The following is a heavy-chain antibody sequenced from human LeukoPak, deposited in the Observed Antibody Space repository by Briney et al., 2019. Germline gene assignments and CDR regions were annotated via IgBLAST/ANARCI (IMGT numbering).Heavy chain of an antibody. Sequence: SQTLSLTCTVSGGSISSGGYYWSWIRQHPGQGLEWIGYIHKSGSTYYNPSLESRVTISVDTSKNRFSLKLRSVTAADTAMYYCARVTTAAWSDPWGHGTPVTVSS. CDR2: IHKSGST. V-gene: IGHV4-31*03. CDR1: GGSISSGGYY. D-gene: IGHD4-11*01. J-gene: IGHJ5*02. CDR3: ARVTTAAWSDP.